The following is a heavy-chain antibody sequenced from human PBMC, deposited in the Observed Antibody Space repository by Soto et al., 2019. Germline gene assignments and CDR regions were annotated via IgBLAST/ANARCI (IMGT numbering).Heavy chain of an antibody. CDR1: GFTFSDYY. D-gene: IGHD2-15*01. Sequence: GGSLRLSCAASGFTFSDYYMSWIRQAPGKGLEWVSYISSSGSTIYYAGSVKGRFTISRDNAKNSLYLQMNSLRAEDTAVYYCARVPYCSGGSCDYYYYMDVWGKGTTVTVSS. V-gene: IGHV3-11*01. CDR3: ARVPYCSGGSCDYYYYMDV. J-gene: IGHJ6*03. CDR2: ISSSGSTI.